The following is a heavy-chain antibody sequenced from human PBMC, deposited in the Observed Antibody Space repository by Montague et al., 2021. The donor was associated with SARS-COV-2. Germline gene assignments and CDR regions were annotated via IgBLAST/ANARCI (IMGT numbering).Heavy chain of an antibody. V-gene: IGHV4-39*07. CDR3: ARALIMITFGGVIAHWFDP. CDR2: IYYSGST. D-gene: IGHD3-16*02. Sequence: SETLSLTCTVSGGSISSSSYCWGWIRQPPGKGLEWIGSIYYSGSTYYNPSLKSRVTISVDTSKNQFSLKLSSVTAADTAVYYCARALIMITFGGVIAHWFDPWGQGTLVTVSS. CDR1: GGSISSSSYC. J-gene: IGHJ5*02.